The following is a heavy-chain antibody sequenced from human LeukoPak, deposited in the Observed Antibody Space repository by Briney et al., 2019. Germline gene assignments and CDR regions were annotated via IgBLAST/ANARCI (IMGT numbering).Heavy chain of an antibody. D-gene: IGHD5-12*01. J-gene: IGHJ4*02. CDR1: GGSISSYY. CDR2: IYYSGST. Sequence: SETLSLTCTVSGGSISSYYWSWIRHPPGKGLEWIGYIYYSGSTNYNPSLKSRVTISVDTSKNQFSLKLSSVTAADTAVYYCARRARPGYYFDFWGQGTLVTVSS. V-gene: IGHV4-59*01. CDR3: ARRARPGYYFDF.